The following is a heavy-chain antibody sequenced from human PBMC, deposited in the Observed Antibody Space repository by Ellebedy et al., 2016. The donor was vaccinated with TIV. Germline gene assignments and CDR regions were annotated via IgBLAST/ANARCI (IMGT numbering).Heavy chain of an antibody. D-gene: IGHD2-2*01. CDR1: GFTFRDFA. V-gene: IGHV3-23*01. CDR2: VGGSGAST. Sequence: GESLKISCAASGFTFRDFAMTWVRQAPGKGLEWVSSVGGSGASTYYADSVKGRFTISRDNSQNIVYLQMNSLRAEDTAVYYCARDGGIAAAMDYWGQGTLVTVSS. CDR3: ARDGGIAAAMDY. J-gene: IGHJ4*02.